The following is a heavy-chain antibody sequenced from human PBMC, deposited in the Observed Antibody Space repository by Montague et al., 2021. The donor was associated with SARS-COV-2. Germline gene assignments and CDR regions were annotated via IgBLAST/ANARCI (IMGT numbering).Heavy chain of an antibody. V-gene: IGHV4-38-2*02. CDR1: GFSIGSGDY. J-gene: IGHJ3*02. Sequence: SETLSLTCTVSGFSIGSGDYWGWIRQPPGKGLEWIGSIYHSGTTYYNPSLQSRLTMSMDTSTNQFSLMLNSVTAADTAVFFCGREKAGGLRNVFDIWGQGTTVTVSS. CDR2: IYHSGTT. CDR3: GREKAGGLRNVFDI.